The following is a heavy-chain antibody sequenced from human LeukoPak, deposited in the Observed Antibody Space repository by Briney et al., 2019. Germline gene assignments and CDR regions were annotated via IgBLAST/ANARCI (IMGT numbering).Heavy chain of an antibody. V-gene: IGHV4-34*01. CDR2: INHSGST. CDR1: GGSFSGYY. D-gene: IGHD3-10*01. CDR3: ASYGSGSYWFDP. J-gene: IGHJ5*02. Sequence: TSETLSLTCAVFGGSFSGYYWSWIRQPPGKGLEWIGEINHSGSTNYNPSLKSRVTISVDTSKNQFSLKLSSVTAADTAVYYCASYGSGSYWFDPWGQGTLVTVSS.